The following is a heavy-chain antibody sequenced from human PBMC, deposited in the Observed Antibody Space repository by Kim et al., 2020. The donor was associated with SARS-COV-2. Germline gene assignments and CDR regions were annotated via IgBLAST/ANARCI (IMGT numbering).Heavy chain of an antibody. J-gene: IGHJ4*02. CDR2: IRSKAYGGTT. Sequence: GGSLRLSCTASGFTFGDYAMSWFRQAPGKGLEWVGFIRSKAYGGTTEYAASVKGRFTISRDDSKSIAYLQMNSLKTEDTAVYYCTRDLTYYDFWSGYYTEPAFDYWGQGTLVTVSS. CDR3: TRDLTYYDFWSGYYTEPAFDY. D-gene: IGHD3-3*01. CDR1: GFTFGDYA. V-gene: IGHV3-49*03.